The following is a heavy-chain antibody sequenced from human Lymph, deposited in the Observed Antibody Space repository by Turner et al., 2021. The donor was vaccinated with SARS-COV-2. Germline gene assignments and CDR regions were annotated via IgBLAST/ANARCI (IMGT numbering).Heavy chain of an antibody. V-gene: IGHV1-8*01. CDR2: MNPDSGDT. CDR1: GYTFTSYD. J-gene: IGHJ6*02. Sequence: QVQLVQSGAEVKKPGASVKVSCKASGYTFTSYDINWVRQATGQGLEWMGWMNPDSGDTGYAQKFSGRVTMTRDTSISTAYMELSSLRSEDTAVYYCARVHGLCTSTSCYWDYYFGMDVWGQGTTVTVSS. D-gene: IGHD2-2*01. CDR3: ARVHGLCTSTSCYWDYYFGMDV.